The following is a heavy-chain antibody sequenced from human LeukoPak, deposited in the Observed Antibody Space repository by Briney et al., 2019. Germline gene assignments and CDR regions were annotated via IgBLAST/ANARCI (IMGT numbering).Heavy chain of an antibody. CDR1: GASIGGSY. J-gene: IGHJ3*02. CDR2: IYSSGSA. V-gene: IGHV4-4*07. CDR3: ARGRRDDYGDLDAFDI. D-gene: IGHD4-17*01. Sequence: SETLSLTCTVSGASIGGSYWSWIRQPAGRGLEWIGRIYSSGSANYNPSLKSRVTMSIDTSKSQFSLKLSSVTAADTAVYYCARGRRDDYGDLDAFDIWGQGTMVTVSS.